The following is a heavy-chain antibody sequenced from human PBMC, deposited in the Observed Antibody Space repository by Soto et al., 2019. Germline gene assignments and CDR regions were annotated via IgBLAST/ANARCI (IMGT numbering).Heavy chain of an antibody. J-gene: IGHJ4*02. D-gene: IGHD4-17*01. Sequence: QVQLVQSGAEVKKPGASVKVPCKASGYTFTNYGISWVRQAPGQGLEWMGWINSYNGITNNAQNFQGRVTMTTDTCTNTAYMELRSLRSDDTAVYYCARDRQNYGSFDYWGQGTLGTVSS. V-gene: IGHV1-18*01. CDR1: GYTFTNYG. CDR3: ARDRQNYGSFDY. CDR2: INSYNGIT.